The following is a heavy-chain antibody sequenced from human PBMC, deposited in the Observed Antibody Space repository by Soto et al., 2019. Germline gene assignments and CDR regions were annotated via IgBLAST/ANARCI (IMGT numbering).Heavy chain of an antibody. CDR1: GFTFDDYA. V-gene: IGHV3-9*01. Sequence: GGSLRLSCAASGFTFDDYAMHGVRQAPGKGLEWVSGISWNSGSIGYADSVKGRFTISRDNAKNSLYLQMNSLRAEDTALYYCAKARGGSSWYLSSFDYWGQGTLVTVSS. D-gene: IGHD6-13*01. CDR2: ISWNSGSI. J-gene: IGHJ4*02. CDR3: AKARGGSSWYLSSFDY.